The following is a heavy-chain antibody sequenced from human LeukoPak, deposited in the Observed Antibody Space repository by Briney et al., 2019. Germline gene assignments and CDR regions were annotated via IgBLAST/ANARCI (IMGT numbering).Heavy chain of an antibody. J-gene: IGHJ4*02. CDR1: GYSFTRNG. Sequence: ASVKVSCKPSGYSFTRNGISWVRQAPGQGLEWMAWISANSSNTNYAQNFQDRVTLTTDTSTSTAYMELRSLRSDDTAVYYCARDVNYAFDYWGQGTLVTVSS. D-gene: IGHD3-16*01. CDR3: ARDVNYAFDY. CDR2: ISANSSNT. V-gene: IGHV1-18*01.